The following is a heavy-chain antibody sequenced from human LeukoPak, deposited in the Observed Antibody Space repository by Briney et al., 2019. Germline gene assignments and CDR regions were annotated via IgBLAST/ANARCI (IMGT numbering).Heavy chain of an antibody. CDR3: ARNRGYTYDYGSFDP. V-gene: IGHV3-30*19. J-gene: IGHJ5*02. Sequence: PGGSLRLSCAPSGFTFSSYGMYWVRQPPGKGRDCVAFITYDGSDKYYADSVKGRFTISRDNSRDTLYLQMNSLRGEDTAIYYCARNRGYTYDYGSFDPWGQGTLVTVSS. CDR1: GFTFSSYG. D-gene: IGHD5-18*01. CDR2: ITYDGSDK.